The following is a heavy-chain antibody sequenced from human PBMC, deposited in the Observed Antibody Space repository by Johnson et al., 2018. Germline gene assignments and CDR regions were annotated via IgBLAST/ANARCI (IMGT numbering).Heavy chain of an antibody. Sequence: VQLVETGGGLIQPGGSLRLSCAASGFTFSSYAMHWVRQAPGKGLEWVAVISYDGSNKYYADSVKGRFTISRDNSKNTLYLQMNSLRAEDTAVYYCARFDYDPWGQGTMVTVSS. CDR3: ARFDYDP. D-gene: IGHD4-17*01. CDR2: ISYDGSNK. V-gene: IGHV3-30-3*01. CDR1: GFTFSSYA. J-gene: IGHJ3*01.